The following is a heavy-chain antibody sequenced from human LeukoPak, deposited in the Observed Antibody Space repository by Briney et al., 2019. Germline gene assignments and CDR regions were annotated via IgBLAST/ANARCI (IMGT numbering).Heavy chain of an antibody. J-gene: IGHJ5*02. CDR1: GGSISSGGYS. Sequence: SQTLSLTCAVSGGSISSGGYSWSWIRQPPGKGLEWIGYMYHSGSTYYNPSLKGRVTISIDRSKNHFSLKLSSVTAADTAVYYCARGREAVSLWFGGWFDPWGQGTLVTVSS. V-gene: IGHV4-30-2*01. CDR2: MYHSGST. CDR3: ARGREAVSLWFGGWFDP. D-gene: IGHD3-10*01.